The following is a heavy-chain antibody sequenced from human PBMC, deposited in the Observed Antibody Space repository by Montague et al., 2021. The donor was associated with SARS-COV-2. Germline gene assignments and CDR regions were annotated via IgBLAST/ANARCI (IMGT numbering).Heavy chain of an antibody. V-gene: IGHV4-4*07. J-gene: IGHJ6*02. CDR2: PYTSGST. Sequence: SETLSLTCTVSGGSISNYYWTWIRQPAGTGLDWIGRPYTSGSTTYNPSPKSRVTMSVDTSKHQFSLNVTSVTAADTAIYFCARGSGFSCGSRFIYVMDVWGQGTTVTAS. D-gene: IGHD6-19*01. CDR1: GGSISNYY. CDR3: ARGSGFSCGSRFIYVMDV.